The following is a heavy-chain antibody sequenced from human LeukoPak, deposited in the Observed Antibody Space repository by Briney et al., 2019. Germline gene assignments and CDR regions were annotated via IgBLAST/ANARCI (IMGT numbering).Heavy chain of an antibody. D-gene: IGHD3-22*01. V-gene: IGHV3-21*01. Sequence: GGSLRLSCAASGFTFSSYSMNWVRQAPGKGLEWVSSISRSSSYIYYADSVKGRFTISRDNAKNSLYLQMNSLRAEDTAVYYCARVTQEDYYDTSGYYYHYWGQGTLVTVSS. J-gene: IGHJ4*02. CDR1: GFTFSSYS. CDR3: ARVTQEDYYDTSGYYYHY. CDR2: ISRSSSYI.